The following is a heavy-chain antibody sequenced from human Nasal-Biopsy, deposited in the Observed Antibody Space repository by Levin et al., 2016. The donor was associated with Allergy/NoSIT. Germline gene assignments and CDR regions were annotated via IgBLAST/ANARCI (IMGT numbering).Heavy chain of an antibody. J-gene: IGHJ6*02. CDR2: IYPDDSDT. V-gene: IGHV5-51*01. D-gene: IGHD3-10*01. CDR3: VRHYGAINMVREARGGYYYGMDV. CDR1: GYSFTGYW. Sequence: GESLKISCKGFGYSFTGYWIGWVRQMPGKGLESMGIIYPDDSDTRYSPSFQGHVTISADKSISTAYLQWSSLKAADTAIYYCVRHYGAINMVREARGGYYYGMDVWGQGTTVTVSS.